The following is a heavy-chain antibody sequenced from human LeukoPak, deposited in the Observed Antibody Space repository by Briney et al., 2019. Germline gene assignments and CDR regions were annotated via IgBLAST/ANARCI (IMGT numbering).Heavy chain of an antibody. J-gene: IGHJ4*02. CDR3: ARLTAIAAADSFDY. CDR1: GGTFSSYA. Sequence: SVNVSCKASGGTFSSYAISWVRQAPGQGLEWMGGIIPIFGTANYAQKFQGRVTITADESTSTAYMELSSLRSEDTAVYYCARLTAIAAADSFDYWGQGTLVTVSS. D-gene: IGHD6-13*01. CDR2: IIPIFGTA. V-gene: IGHV1-69*13.